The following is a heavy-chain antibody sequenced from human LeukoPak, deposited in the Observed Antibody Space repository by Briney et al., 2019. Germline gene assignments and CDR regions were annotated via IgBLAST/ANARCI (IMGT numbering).Heavy chain of an antibody. Sequence: ASVKVSCKASGYTFTSYYMHWVRQAPGQGLEWMGWINPNSGGTNYAQKFQGRVTMTRDTSISTAYMELSRLRSDDTAVYYCARNPGSSYYFDYWGQGTLVTVSS. V-gene: IGHV1-2*02. CDR1: GYTFTSYY. D-gene: IGHD1-14*01. J-gene: IGHJ4*02. CDR3: ARNPGSSYYFDY. CDR2: INPNSGGT.